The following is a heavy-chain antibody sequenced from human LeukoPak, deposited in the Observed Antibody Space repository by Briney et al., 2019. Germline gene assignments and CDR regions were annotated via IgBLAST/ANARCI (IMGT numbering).Heavy chain of an antibody. D-gene: IGHD4-17*01. CDR2: ISWNSGSI. V-gene: IGHV3-9*01. CDR3: AKDPDYGDYLNWFDP. J-gene: IGHJ5*02. Sequence: PGRSLRLSCAASGFTFDDYAMHWVRQAPGKGLEWVSGISWNSGSIGYADSVKGRFTISRDNSKNTLYLQMNSLRAEDTAVYYCAKDPDYGDYLNWFDPWGQGTLVTVSS. CDR1: GFTFDDYA.